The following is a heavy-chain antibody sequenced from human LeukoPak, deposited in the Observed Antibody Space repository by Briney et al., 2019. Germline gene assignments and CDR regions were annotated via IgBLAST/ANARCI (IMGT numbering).Heavy chain of an antibody. CDR3: ARFALKTPPTD. V-gene: IGHV3-30*03. Sequence: GGSLRLSCAASGFTFSSYGMHWVRQAPGKGLEWVAVISYDGSNKYYADSVKGRFTISRDNSKNTLYLQMNSLRAEDTAVYYCARFALKTPPTDWGQGTLVTVSS. CDR1: GFTFSSYG. J-gene: IGHJ4*02. CDR2: ISYDGSNK.